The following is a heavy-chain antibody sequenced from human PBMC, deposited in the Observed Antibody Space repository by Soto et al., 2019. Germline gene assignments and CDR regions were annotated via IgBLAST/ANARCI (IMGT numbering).Heavy chain of an antibody. V-gene: IGHV3-33*06. CDR3: AKDYGDWTGLYYYGMDV. J-gene: IGHJ6*02. CDR2: IWYNGSDK. D-gene: IGHD4-17*01. CDR1: GFTFSSYG. Sequence: QVQLVESGGGVVQPGRSLRLSCAASGFTFSSYGMHWVRQAPGKGLEGVAVIWYNGSDKKYADSVKGRFTISRDNSEKTLYLQMNSLRAEDTAVYYCAKDYGDWTGLYYYGMDVWGQGTTVTVSS.